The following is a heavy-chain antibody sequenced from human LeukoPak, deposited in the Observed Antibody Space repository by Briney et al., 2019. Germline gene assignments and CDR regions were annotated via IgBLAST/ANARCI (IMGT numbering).Heavy chain of an antibody. J-gene: IGHJ4*02. Sequence: GESLKISCKASGYSFTNYWICWVRQMSGKGLEWVGIIYPGDSDTRYSPSFQGQVTISADKSIRTAYLQWSSLKASDTAMYYCATHTTGGNSFWYWGQGTLVTVSS. CDR2: IYPGDSDT. D-gene: IGHD4-23*01. CDR3: ATHTTGGNSFWY. CDR1: GYSFTNYW. V-gene: IGHV5-51*01.